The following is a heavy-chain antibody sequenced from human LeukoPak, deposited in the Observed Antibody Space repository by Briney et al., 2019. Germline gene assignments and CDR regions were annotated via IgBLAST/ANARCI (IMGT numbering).Heavy chain of an antibody. D-gene: IGHD3-3*01. J-gene: IGHJ4*02. CDR1: GYTFTDYY. CDR3: ATGAGLYGALEV. CDR2: VDPEDGET. Sequence: ASVKVSCKVSGYTFTDYYMHWVQQAPGKGLEWMGLVDPEDGETIYAEKFQGRVTITADMSTDTAYMELSSLRSEDTAVYYCATGAGLYGALEVWGQGTLVTVSS. V-gene: IGHV1-69-2*01.